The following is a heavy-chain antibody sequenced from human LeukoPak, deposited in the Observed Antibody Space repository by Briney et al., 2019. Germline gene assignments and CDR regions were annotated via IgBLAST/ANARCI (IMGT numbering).Heavy chain of an antibody. CDR1: GFTFRTSE. J-gene: IGHJ3*02. CDR2: ISSSGSTI. V-gene: IGHV3-48*03. CDR3: AKDRRISMIVVVTAPLAFDI. Sequence: GGSLRLSCAASGFTFRTSEMNWVRQAPGKGLEWVSYISSSGSTIYYADSVKGRFTISRDNAKNTLYLQMNSLRAEDTAVYYCAKDRRISMIVVVTAPLAFDIWGQGTMVTVSS. D-gene: IGHD3-22*01.